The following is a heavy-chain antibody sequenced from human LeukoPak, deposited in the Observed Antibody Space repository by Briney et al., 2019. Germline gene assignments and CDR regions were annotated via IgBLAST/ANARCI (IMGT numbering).Heavy chain of an antibody. CDR1: GFTFSSYA. D-gene: IGHD4-17*01. CDR3: ASTYDYGSYYFDY. Sequence: PGGSLRLSCAASGFTFSSYAMSWVRQAPGKGLEWVAVISYDGSNKYYADSVKGRFTISRDNSKNTLYLQMNSLRAEDTAVYYCASTYDYGSYYFDYWGQGTLVTVSS. V-gene: IGHV3-30-3*01. J-gene: IGHJ4*02. CDR2: ISYDGSNK.